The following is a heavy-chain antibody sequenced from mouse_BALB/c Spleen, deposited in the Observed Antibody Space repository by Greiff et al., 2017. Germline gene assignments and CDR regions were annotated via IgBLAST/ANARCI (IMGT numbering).Heavy chain of an antibody. D-gene: IGHD2-4*01. V-gene: IGHV1S29*02. CDR3: ARDPSTMITTGFAY. Sequence: VQLQQSGPELVKPGASVKISCKASGYTFTDYNMHWVKQSHGKSLEWIGYIYPYNGGTGYNQKFKSKATLTVDNSSSTAYMELRSLTSEDSAVYYCARDPSTMITTGFAYWGQGTLVTVSA. J-gene: IGHJ3*01. CDR1: GYTFTDYN. CDR2: IYPYNGGT.